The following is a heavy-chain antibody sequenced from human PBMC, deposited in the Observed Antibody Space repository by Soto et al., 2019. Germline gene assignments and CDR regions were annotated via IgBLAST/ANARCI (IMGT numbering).Heavy chain of an antibody. CDR1: GGRFTSYI. J-gene: IGHJ6*03. CDR3: AKSLVFVDHGYMDV. Sequence: QVQLVQSGAEVKKPVSSVKVSCEASGGRFTSYIFTWVRQAPGQGLEWMGRSIPIQGTADYALKFQDRVTMTADKSTKTVHMEMRSLRPDDTAVYYCAKSLVFVDHGYMDVWGKGTTVTVSS. CDR2: SIPIQGTA. V-gene: IGHV1-69*08. D-gene: IGHD2-21*01.